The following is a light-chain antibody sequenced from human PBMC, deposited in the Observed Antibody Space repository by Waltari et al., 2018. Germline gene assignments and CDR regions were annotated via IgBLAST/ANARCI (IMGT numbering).Light chain of an antibody. Sequence: DIQMTQSPSTLSASIGDRITITCRASQSISVWLAWYQQKPGRAHKLLIFRASSLESGVPSMFSGSGSGTEFTLTISSLQPDDFATYYCQQYSTYSTTFGGGTKVEIK. CDR2: RAS. CDR1: QSISVW. V-gene: IGKV1-5*03. J-gene: IGKJ4*01. CDR3: QQYSTYSTT.